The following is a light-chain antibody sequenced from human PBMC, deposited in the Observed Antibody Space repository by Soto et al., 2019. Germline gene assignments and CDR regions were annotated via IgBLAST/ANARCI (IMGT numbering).Light chain of an antibody. Sequence: QSALTQPASVSGSAGQSITISCTGTSSDVGGYNYVSWYQQHPGKAPKLMIYEVSNRPSGVSNRFSGSKSGNTASLTISGLQAEDEAAYYCSSYTSSSTPHYVFGTGTKVTLL. V-gene: IGLV2-14*01. CDR3: SSYTSSSTPHYV. CDR2: EVS. J-gene: IGLJ1*01. CDR1: SSDVGGYNY.